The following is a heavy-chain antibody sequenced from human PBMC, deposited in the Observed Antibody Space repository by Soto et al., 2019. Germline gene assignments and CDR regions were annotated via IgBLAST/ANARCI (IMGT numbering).Heavy chain of an antibody. CDR1: GDTFSSYA. CDR2: IIPMLGTP. V-gene: IGHV1-69*10. J-gene: IGHJ4*02. CDR3: ARDHGPYSSSSLDY. Sequence: RASVKVSCKSSGDTFSSYAISWVRQAPGQGLEWMGGIIPMLGTPSYAQKFQDRVTITADKFTSTAYMELSGLRSEDTAVYYCARDHGPYSSSSLDYWGQGTLVTVFS. D-gene: IGHD6-6*01.